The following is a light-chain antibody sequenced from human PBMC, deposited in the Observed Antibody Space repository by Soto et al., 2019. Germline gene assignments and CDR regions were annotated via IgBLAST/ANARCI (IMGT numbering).Light chain of an antibody. J-gene: IGKJ1*01. V-gene: IGKV3-20*01. CDR2: GAS. CDR1: QSVSDNY. Sequence: PGERATLSCRASQSVSDNYLAWYQQKAGQAPRLVISGASSRTSGIPDRFSASGSGTDFTLTISRLEPEDFAVYYCQQYARAPLTFGQGTKVEIK. CDR3: QQYARAPLT.